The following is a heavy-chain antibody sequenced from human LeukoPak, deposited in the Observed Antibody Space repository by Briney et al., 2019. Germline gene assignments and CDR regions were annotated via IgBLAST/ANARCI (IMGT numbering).Heavy chain of an antibody. V-gene: IGHV3-7*01. CDR1: GFTISSYW. D-gene: IGHD3-10*01. J-gene: IGHJ4*02. CDR3: ARQHYYGSGSPPPNYFDY. Sequence: GSLRLSCAASGFTISSYWMSWVRQAPGEGLEWVANIKQDGSEKYYVDSVKGRFTISRDNAKNSLYLQMNSLRAEDTAVYYCARQHYYGSGSPPPNYFDYWGQGTLVTVSS. CDR2: IKQDGSEK.